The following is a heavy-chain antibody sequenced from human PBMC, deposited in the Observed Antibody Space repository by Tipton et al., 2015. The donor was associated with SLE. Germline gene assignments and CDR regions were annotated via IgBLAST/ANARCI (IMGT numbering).Heavy chain of an antibody. Sequence: QSGPEVKKPGASVKVSCKASGYTLTSYGISWVRQAPGQGLEWMGWISAYNGNTNYAQKLQGRVTMTTDTSTSTAYMELRSLRSDDTAVYYCARDRHQRVPGPHYFDYWGQGTLVTVSS. D-gene: IGHD3-3*01. CDR3: ARDRHQRVPGPHYFDY. V-gene: IGHV1-18*01. J-gene: IGHJ4*02. CDR1: GYTLTSYG. CDR2: ISAYNGNT.